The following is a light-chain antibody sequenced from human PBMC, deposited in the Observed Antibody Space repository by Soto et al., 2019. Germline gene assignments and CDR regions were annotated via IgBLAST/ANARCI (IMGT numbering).Light chain of an antibody. J-gene: IGLJ1*01. CDR1: SSDVGAYNF. CDR3: SSYTSRSTHV. Sequence: QSVLTQPASVSGSPGQSITISCTGTSSDVGAYNFVSWYQQHPGIVPKLMIFDVSSRPSGVSDRFSGSKSGNTASLTISGLQAEDEGDYYCSSYTSRSTHVFGSGTKVTVL. CDR2: DVS. V-gene: IGLV2-14*03.